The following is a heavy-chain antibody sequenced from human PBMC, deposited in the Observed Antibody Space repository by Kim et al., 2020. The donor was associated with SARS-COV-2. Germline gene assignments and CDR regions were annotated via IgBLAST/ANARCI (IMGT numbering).Heavy chain of an antibody. J-gene: IGHJ4*02. D-gene: IGHD6-19*01. CDR3: VRDLDSVAPF. Sequence: GGSLRLSCAASGFTFSTYSMNWVRQAPGKGLEWVSYIIRSSSATFYADSVKGRFTISRDNAKNSLYLQMNSRRDEDTAVYYCVRDLDSVAPFWGQGTLVT. CDR1: GFTFSTYS. V-gene: IGHV3-48*02. CDR2: IIRSSSAT.